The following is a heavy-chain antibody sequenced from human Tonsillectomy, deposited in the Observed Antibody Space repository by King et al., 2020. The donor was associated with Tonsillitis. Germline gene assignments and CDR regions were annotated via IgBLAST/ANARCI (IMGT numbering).Heavy chain of an antibody. D-gene: IGHD6-19*01. CDR1: GYSISSCYS. J-gene: IGHJ4*02. CDR2: LSHSWNT. Sequence: VQLQESGPGLEKPSETLSLTCDVSGYSISSCYSWGWIRQPPGRGLEWIGSLSHSWNTYYNPSLKGRATTSDDKSKNEFSLNLRSVTAADTAVYYCARGQQWLSGKSGGFDYWGQGILVTVSS. CDR3: ARGQQWLSGKSGGFDY. V-gene: IGHV4-38-2*01.